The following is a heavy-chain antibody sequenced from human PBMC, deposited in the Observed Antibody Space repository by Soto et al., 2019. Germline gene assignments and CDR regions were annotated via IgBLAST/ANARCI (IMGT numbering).Heavy chain of an antibody. V-gene: IGHV3-48*03. CDR1: GFTFSSFE. J-gene: IGHJ4*02. D-gene: IGHD4-17*01. CDR2: ISDSGRTK. CDR3: ARSTVTSD. Sequence: HPGGSLRLSCAASGFTFSSFEMIWVRQAPGKGLEWISYISDSGRTKYYADSVKGRFTISRDNAKNSLYLQMNSLRVEDTALYYCARSTVTSDWGQGTLVTVSS.